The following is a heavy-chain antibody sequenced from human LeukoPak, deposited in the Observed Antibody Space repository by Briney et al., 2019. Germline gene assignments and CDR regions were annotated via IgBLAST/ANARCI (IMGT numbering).Heavy chain of an antibody. CDR1: GFTFSSYA. J-gene: IGHJ3*02. CDR2: ISGSGGST. Sequence: PGGSLRLSCAASGFTFSSYAMSWVRQAPGKGLEWVSAISGSGGSTYYADSVKGRFTISRDNSKNTLYLQMNSLRAEDTAVYYCAKEGHVLLWFGESNDAFDIWGQGTMVTVSS. D-gene: IGHD3-10*01. V-gene: IGHV3-23*01. CDR3: AKEGHVLLWFGESNDAFDI.